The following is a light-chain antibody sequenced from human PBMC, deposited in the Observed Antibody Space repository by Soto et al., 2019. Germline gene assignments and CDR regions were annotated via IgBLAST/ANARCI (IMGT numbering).Light chain of an antibody. CDR1: SSDVGGYNY. CDR3: SSYTSSSTLV. Sequence: QSALTQPASVSGSPGQSITISCTGTSSDVGGYNYVSWYQQHPGKAHKLMIYDVSNRPSGVSNRFSGSKSGNTASLTISGLQAEDEADYYCSSYTSSSTLVFGTGTQLTVL. V-gene: IGLV2-14*01. CDR2: DVS. J-gene: IGLJ7*01.